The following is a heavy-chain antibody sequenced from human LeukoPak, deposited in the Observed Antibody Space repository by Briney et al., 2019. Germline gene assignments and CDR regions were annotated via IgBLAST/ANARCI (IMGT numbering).Heavy chain of an antibody. CDR2: INPNSGGT. V-gene: IGHV1-2*04. Sequence: ASVKVSRKASGYTFTGYYMHWVRQAPGQGLEWMGWINPNSGGTNYAQKFQGWVTMTRDTSISTAYMELSRLRSDDTAVYYCARASGPYYYDSSGYYYDYWGQGTLVTVSS. J-gene: IGHJ4*02. CDR1: GYTFTGYY. CDR3: ARASGPYYYDSSGYYYDY. D-gene: IGHD3-22*01.